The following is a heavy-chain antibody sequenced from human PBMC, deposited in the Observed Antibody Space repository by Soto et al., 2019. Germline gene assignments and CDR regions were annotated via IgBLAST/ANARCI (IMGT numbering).Heavy chain of an antibody. V-gene: IGHV4-31*03. CDR3: ARPGNGYKAIYYGLDV. J-gene: IGHJ6*02. CDR1: GGSISSDDYY. Sequence: SSETLSLTCTVSGGSISSDDYYWNWIRQRPGKGLEWIGNIYYRGNTNYNPSLKSRIIMSMDMSENQFSLKLTSVTAADTAVYYCARPGNGYKAIYYGLDVWGQGTTVTVSS. D-gene: IGHD5-18*01. CDR2: IYYRGNT.